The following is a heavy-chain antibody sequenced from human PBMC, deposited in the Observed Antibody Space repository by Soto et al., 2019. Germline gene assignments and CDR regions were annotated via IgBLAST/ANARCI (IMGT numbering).Heavy chain of an antibody. J-gene: IGHJ4*02. Sequence: EVQLLESGGGLVQPGGSLRLSCIVSGFTLNDYVMRWVRQAPGEGLEWVSTISANGRGTYYAESVKGRFTISRDNSKNTLFLQMNSLRVGDRAVYYCARGVGYSFGDWGQGTLVTVSS. V-gene: IGHV3-23*01. CDR2: ISANGRGT. CDR3: ARGVGYSFGD. CDR1: GFTLNDYV.